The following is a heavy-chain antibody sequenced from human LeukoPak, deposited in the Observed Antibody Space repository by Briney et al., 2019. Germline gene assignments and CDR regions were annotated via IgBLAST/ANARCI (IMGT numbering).Heavy chain of an antibody. CDR1: GFRFSDFA. V-gene: IGHV3-23*01. Sequence: GGSLRLSCAASGFRFSDFAMSWVRQAPGKGLECVSVISGSGGRTYFAESVKARFTISRDNSKNTLYLQMNSLTADDTAVYYCSKGHSDFGTGFDLWGQGTLVTVS. J-gene: IGHJ4*02. CDR3: SKGHSDFGTGFDL. CDR2: ISGSGGRT. D-gene: IGHD4-17*01.